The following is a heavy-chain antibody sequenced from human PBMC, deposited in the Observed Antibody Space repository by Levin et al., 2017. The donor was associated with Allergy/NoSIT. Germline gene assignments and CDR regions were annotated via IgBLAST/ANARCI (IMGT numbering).Heavy chain of an antibody. CDR1: GGSISSSSYY. V-gene: IGHV4-39*01. D-gene: IGHD3-10*01. CDR2: FYYSGST. J-gene: IGHJ4*02. CDR3: ARQYYYGSGSYRPFDY. Sequence: SETLSLTCTVSGGSISSSSYYWGWIRQPPGKGLEWIGSFYYSGSTNYNPSLKSRVTISVDTSKNQFSLKLSSVTAADTAVYYCARQYYYGSGSYRPFDYWGQGTLVTVSS.